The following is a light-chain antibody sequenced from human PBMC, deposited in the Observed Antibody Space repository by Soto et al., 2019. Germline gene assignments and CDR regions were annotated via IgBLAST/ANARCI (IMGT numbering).Light chain of an antibody. Sequence: EIVLTQSPGTLSLSPGERATLSCRASQSVSSTYLAWYQQKPGQAPRLLIYGASNRATGIPDRFSGSGSGTDFTLTINRLEPGDFAVYYCQQYGNSPYTFGQGTKLEIK. V-gene: IGKV3-20*01. CDR3: QQYGNSPYT. CDR1: QSVSSTY. CDR2: GAS. J-gene: IGKJ2*01.